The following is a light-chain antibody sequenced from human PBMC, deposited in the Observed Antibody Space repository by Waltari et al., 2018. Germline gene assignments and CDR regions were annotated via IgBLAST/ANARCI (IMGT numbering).Light chain of an antibody. CDR3: QQYDNLPLT. V-gene: IGKV1-33*01. CDR2: DAS. CDR1: QDISNY. Sequence: DIQMTQSPSSLSASVGDRVTITCQASQDISNYLNWYQQKPGKAPKLLIYDASNLETGVPSRFSGSGSGTDFTFTISSLQPDDIATYYCQQYDNLPLTFGGGIKVEIK. J-gene: IGKJ4*01.